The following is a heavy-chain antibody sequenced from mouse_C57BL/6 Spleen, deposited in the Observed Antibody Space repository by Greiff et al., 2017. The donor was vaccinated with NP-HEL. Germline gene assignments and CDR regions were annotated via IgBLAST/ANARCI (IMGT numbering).Heavy chain of an antibody. V-gene: IGHV5-4*01. CDR2: ISDGGSYT. J-gene: IGHJ2*01. CDR3: AREHDAAYYFDY. Sequence: EVKLVESGGGLVKPGGSLKLSCAASGFTFSSYAMSWVRQTPEKRLEWVATISDGGSYTYYPDNVKGRFTISRDNAKNNLYLQMSHLKSEDTAMYYCAREHDAAYYFDYWGQGTTLTVSS. CDR1: GFTFSSYA. D-gene: IGHD2-3*01.